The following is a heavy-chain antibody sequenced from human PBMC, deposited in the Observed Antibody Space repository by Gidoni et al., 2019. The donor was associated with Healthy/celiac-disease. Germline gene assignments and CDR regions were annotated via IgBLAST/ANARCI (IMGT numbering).Heavy chain of an antibody. CDR1: GFTFSSYG. Sequence: QVQLVESGGGVVQPGRSLRLSCAASGFTFSSYGMPWVRQAPGKGLEWVAVRWYDGSNKYYADSVKGRFTISRDNSKNTLDLQMNSLRAEDTAGYYCARDGPYYDFWSGYEPTYGMDVWGQGTTVTVSS. D-gene: IGHD3-3*01. CDR3: ARDGPYYDFWSGYEPTYGMDV. CDR2: RWYDGSNK. V-gene: IGHV3-33*01. J-gene: IGHJ6*02.